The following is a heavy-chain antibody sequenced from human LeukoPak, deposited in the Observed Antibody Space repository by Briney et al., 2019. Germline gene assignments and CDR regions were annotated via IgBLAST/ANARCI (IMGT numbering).Heavy chain of an antibody. Sequence: GESLKISGKGSGYSFTSYWIGWVRQMPGKGLEWMGIIYPGDSDTRYSPSFQGQVTISADKSIATAYLQWSSLKASDTAIYYCARHGIAVTGTSWFDPWGQGTRVTVSS. CDR3: ARHGIAVTGTSWFDP. J-gene: IGHJ5*02. V-gene: IGHV5-51*01. D-gene: IGHD6-19*01. CDR2: IYPGDSDT. CDR1: GYSFTSYW.